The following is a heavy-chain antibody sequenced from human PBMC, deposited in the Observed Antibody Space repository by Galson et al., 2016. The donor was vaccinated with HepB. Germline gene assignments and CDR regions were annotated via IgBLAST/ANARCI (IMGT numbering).Heavy chain of an antibody. J-gene: IGHJ3*02. V-gene: IGHV4-39*01. CDR2: VFYNGRD. CDR3: ARSSYVSSAYHATFDI. CDR1: GDSITNSAYY. D-gene: IGHD6-19*01. Sequence: SETLSLTCSVSGDSITNSAYYWAWIRQPPEKGLEWIGNVFYNGRDHSNPPLKSRVFISVDRLKNQLSLELSSVTAADTAVYYCARSSYVSSAYHATFDIWGRGTMVVVSS.